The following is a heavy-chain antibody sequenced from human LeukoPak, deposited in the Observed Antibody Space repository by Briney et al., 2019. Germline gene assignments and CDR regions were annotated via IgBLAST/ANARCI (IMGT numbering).Heavy chain of an antibody. V-gene: IGHV3-7*01. D-gene: IGHD3-16*01. CDR1: GFTFSNYA. Sequence: GGSLRLSCAASGFTFSNYAMSWVRQAPGKGLEWVANINEDGSEKDYVDSVEGRFNISRDNAKNSLYLQMSSLRAEDTAIYFCARDRIGGEEYWGQGTLVTVSS. J-gene: IGHJ4*02. CDR2: INEDGSEK. CDR3: ARDRIGGEEY.